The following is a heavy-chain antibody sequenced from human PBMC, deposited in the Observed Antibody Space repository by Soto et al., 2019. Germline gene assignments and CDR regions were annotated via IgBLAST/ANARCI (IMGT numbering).Heavy chain of an antibody. V-gene: IGHV1-18*01. CDR3: ARAGNVVVAATWEY. D-gene: IGHD2-15*01. CDR2: ISAYNGNT. J-gene: IGHJ4*02. CDR1: GYTFTSYG. Sequence: ASVKVSCKASGYTFTSYGISWVRQAPGQGLEWMGWISAYNGNTNYAQKLQGRVTMTTDTSTSTAYMELRSLRSDDTAVYYCARAGNVVVAATWEYWGQGTLVTVSS.